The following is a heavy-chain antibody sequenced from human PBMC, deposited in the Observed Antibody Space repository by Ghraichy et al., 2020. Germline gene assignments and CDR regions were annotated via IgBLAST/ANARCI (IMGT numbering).Heavy chain of an antibody. CDR1: GGSISSYY. J-gene: IGHJ5*02. CDR3: ARVRTSFDNWFDP. Sequence: SETLSLTCTVSGGSISSYYWSWIRQPPGKGLEWIGYIYYSGSTNYNPSLTSRVTISVDTSKNQFSQKLSSVTAADTAVYYCARVRTSFDNWFDPWGQGTLVTVSS. CDR2: IYYSGST. D-gene: IGHD2-2*01. V-gene: IGHV4-59*01.